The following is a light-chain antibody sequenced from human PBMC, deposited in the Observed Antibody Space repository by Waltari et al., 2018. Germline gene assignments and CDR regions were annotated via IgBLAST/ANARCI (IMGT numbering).Light chain of an antibody. V-gene: IGLV2-14*03. CDR2: DVV. CDR3: SSYTTSGGLL. CDR1: DNDIATYDY. J-gene: IGLJ2*01. Sequence: SVLTQPASVSGSPGQSITISCRGTDNDIATYDYVSWYQQHPGQVPKLILYDVVLRPSGVSSRFSGSKSCNTATLTLFGLQAEDEADYYCSSYTTSGGLLFGGGTKLT.